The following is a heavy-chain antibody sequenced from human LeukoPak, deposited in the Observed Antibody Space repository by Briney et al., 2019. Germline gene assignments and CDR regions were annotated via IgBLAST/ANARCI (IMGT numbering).Heavy chain of an antibody. CDR3: ASPAGPYDFWSGGPLDY. J-gene: IGHJ4*02. V-gene: IGHV4-59*05. CDR2: IYYSGST. D-gene: IGHD3-3*01. Sequence: GSLRLSCAASGFTFSSYSMNWVRQAPGKGLEWIGSIYYSGSTYYNPSLKSRVTISVDTSKNQFSLKLSSVTAADTAVYYCASPAGPYDFWSGGPLDYWGQGTLVTVSS. CDR1: GFTFSSYSMN.